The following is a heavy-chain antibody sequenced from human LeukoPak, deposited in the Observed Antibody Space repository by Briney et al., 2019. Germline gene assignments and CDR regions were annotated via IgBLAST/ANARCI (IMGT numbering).Heavy chain of an antibody. CDR2: IKSKTDGGTT. J-gene: IGHJ4*02. D-gene: IGHD3-22*01. CDR3: TTLYYYDSSGYYG. Sequence: GGSLRLSCAASGFTFSNAWMSWVRQAPGKGLEWVGRIKSKTDGGTTDYAAPVKGRFTISRDDSKTTLYPQMNSLKTEDTAVYYCTTLYYYDSSGYYGWGQGTLVTVSS. V-gene: IGHV3-15*01. CDR1: GFTFSNAW.